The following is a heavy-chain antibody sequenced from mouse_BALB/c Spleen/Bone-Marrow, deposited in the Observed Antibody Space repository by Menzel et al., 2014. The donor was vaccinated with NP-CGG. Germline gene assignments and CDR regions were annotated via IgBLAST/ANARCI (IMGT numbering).Heavy chain of an antibody. V-gene: IGHV5-4*02. CDR2: TSDGGSYT. CDR1: GFTFSDYY. CDR3: ARGSSYFDY. J-gene: IGHJ2*01. Sequence: EVKLVESGGGLVKPGRSLKLSCAASGFTFSDYYMYWVRQTPEKRLEWVATTSDGGSYTYYPDSVKGRFTISRDNAKNNLYLQMSSLKSEDTAMYYCARGSSYFDYWGQGTTLTVSS. D-gene: IGHD1-1*01.